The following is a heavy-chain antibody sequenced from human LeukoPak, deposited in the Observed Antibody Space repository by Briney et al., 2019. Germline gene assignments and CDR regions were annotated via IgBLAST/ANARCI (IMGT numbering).Heavy chain of an antibody. CDR1: GYTFISYY. V-gene: IGHV1-46*01. CDR3: ARDHYDSSGYYYY. CDR2: INPSGGST. D-gene: IGHD3-22*01. Sequence: ASVKVSCKASGYTFISYYIHWVRQAPGQGLEWMGIINPSGGSTSYAQNFQGRVTMTRDTSTSTVYMELSSLRSDDTAVYYCARDHYDSSGYYYYWGQGTLVTVSS. J-gene: IGHJ4*02.